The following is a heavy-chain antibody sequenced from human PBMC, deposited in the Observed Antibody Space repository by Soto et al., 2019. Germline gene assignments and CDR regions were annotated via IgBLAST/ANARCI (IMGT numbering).Heavy chain of an antibody. J-gene: IGHJ5*02. CDR2: INAGNGNT. CDR3: ASHVPGYYDSGGYYYYGWFDP. D-gene: IGHD3-22*01. Sequence: QVQLVQSGAEVKKPGASVKVSCKASGYTFTSYAMHWVRQAPGQRLEWMGWINAGNGNTKYSQKFQGRVTITRDTSASTAYMELSSLRSEDTAVYYCASHVPGYYDSGGYYYYGWFDPWGQGTLVTVSS. V-gene: IGHV1-3*01. CDR1: GYTFTSYA.